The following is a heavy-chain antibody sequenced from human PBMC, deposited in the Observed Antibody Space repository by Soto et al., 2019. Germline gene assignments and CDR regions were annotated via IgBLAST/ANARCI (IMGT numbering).Heavy chain of an antibody. D-gene: IGHD2-21*01. V-gene: IGHV2-5*02. CDR2: IYWDDDK. CDR1: AFSLSTSGVG. CDR3: ARLVAAGITYYFDS. Sequence: SGPTLVNPTQTLTLTCTFSAFSLSTSGVGVGWTRQPPGKALEWLTFIYWDDDKRYSPSLKSRLTITKDTSKNQVVLTMTNMDPVDTATYYCARLVAAGITYYFDSWCQGTLVTVSS. J-gene: IGHJ4*02.